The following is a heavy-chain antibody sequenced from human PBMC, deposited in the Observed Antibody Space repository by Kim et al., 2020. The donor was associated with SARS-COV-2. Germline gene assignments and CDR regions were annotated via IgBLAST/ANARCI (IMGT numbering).Heavy chain of an antibody. Sequence: SETLSLTCAVYGGSFSGYYWSWIRQPPGKGLEWIGEINHSGSTNYNPSLKSRVTISVDTSKNQFSLKLSSVTAADTAVYYCARDPVLSLIPILPAAYFDYWGQGTLVTVSS. J-gene: IGHJ4*02. D-gene: IGHD2-2*01. CDR2: INHSGST. V-gene: IGHV4-34*01. CDR3: ARDPVLSLIPILPAAYFDY. CDR1: GGSFSGYY.